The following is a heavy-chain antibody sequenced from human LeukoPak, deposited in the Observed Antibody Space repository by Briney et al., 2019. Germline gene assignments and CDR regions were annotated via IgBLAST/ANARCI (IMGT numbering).Heavy chain of an antibody. Sequence: GGSLRLSCAASGFTFSSYSMNWVRQAPGKGLEWVSSITSSGRYIYYADSVKGRFTISRDNAKNSLYLQMNSLRAEDTAVYYCARDSPQYYDSSGYSDYWGQGTLVTVSS. CDR2: ITSSGRYI. D-gene: IGHD3-22*01. J-gene: IGHJ4*02. V-gene: IGHV3-21*01. CDR1: GFTFSSYS. CDR3: ARDSPQYYDSSGYSDY.